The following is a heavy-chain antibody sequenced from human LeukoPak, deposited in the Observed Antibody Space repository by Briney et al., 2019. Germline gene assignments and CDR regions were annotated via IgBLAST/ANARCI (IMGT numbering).Heavy chain of an antibody. CDR2: ISSSSSYI. Sequence: PGGSLRLSCAASGFTFRTYAMSWVRQAPGRGLEWVSSISSSSSYIYYADSVKGRFTISRDNAKNSLYLQMNSLRAEDTAVYYCAPSIAAPYSWFDPWGQGTLVTVSS. D-gene: IGHD6-6*01. CDR3: APSIAAPYSWFDP. J-gene: IGHJ5*02. CDR1: GFTFRTYA. V-gene: IGHV3-21*01.